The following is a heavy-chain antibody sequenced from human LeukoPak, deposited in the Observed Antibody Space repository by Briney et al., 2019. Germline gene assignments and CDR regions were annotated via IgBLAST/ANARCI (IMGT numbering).Heavy chain of an antibody. Sequence: ASVKVSCKASGYTFTSYDINWVRQATGQGLEWMGWMNPNSGNTGYAQKFQGRVTMTRNTSISTAYMELSSLRSEDTAVYYCARDRAPDSSGFLPFDAFDIWGQGTMVTVSS. D-gene: IGHD3-22*01. CDR3: ARDRAPDSSGFLPFDAFDI. CDR2: MNPNSGNT. CDR1: GYTFTSYD. J-gene: IGHJ3*02. V-gene: IGHV1-8*01.